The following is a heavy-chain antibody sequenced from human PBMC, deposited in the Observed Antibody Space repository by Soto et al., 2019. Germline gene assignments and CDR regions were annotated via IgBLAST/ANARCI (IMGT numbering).Heavy chain of an antibody. CDR1: GFTFSSYD. D-gene: IGHD3-3*01. CDR3: ARASGGGYYLPLDY. CDR2: IGTAGDT. V-gene: IGHV3-13*01. J-gene: IGHJ4*02. Sequence: PGGPRRLAYAASGFTFSSYDMHWVRQATGKGLEWVSAIGTAGDTYYPGSVKGRFTISRENAKNSLYLQMNSLRAGDTAVYYCARASGGGYYLPLDYWGQGTLVTVSS.